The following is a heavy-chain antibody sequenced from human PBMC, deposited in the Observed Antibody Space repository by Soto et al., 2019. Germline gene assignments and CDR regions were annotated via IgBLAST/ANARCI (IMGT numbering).Heavy chain of an antibody. D-gene: IGHD6-6*01. CDR2: INHSGST. CDR1: GGSFSGYY. CDR3: ARGVIIAARSYYYMDV. J-gene: IGHJ6*03. V-gene: IGHV4-34*01. Sequence: SETLSLTCAVYGGSFSGYYWSWIRQPPGKGLEWIGEINHSGSTNYNPSLKSRVTISVDTSKNQFSLKLSSVTAADTAVYYCARGVIIAARSYYYMDVWGKGTTVTVSS.